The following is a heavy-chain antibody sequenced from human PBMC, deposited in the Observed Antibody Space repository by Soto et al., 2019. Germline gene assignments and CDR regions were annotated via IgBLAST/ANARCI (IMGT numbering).Heavy chain of an antibody. Sequence: GGSLRLSCAASGFTFSSYAMSWVRQAPGKGLEWVSAISGSVGSTYYADSVKGRFTISRDNSKNTLYLQMNSLRAEDTAVYYCAKVYSGFATVTTCFDYWGQGTLVTVSS. V-gene: IGHV3-23*01. CDR2: ISGSVGST. CDR3: AKVYSGFATVTTCFDY. J-gene: IGHJ4*02. D-gene: IGHD4-4*01. CDR1: GFTFSSYA.